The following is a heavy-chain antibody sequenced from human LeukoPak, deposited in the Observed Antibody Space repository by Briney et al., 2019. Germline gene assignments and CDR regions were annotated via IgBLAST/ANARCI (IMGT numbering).Heavy chain of an antibody. D-gene: IGHD2-15*01. V-gene: IGHV3-23*01. CDR1: GFTFSSYA. Sequence: GGSLRLSCAAPGFTFSSYAMSWVRQAPGKGVEWGSAISGSGGSTYYADSVKGRFTIYRDNSKNTLYLQMNSLRAEDTAVYWARAEGCSGGSCWGKRPVGYWGQGTLVTVSS. J-gene: IGHJ4*02. CDR2: ISGSGGST. CDR3: RAEGCSGGSCWGKRPVGY.